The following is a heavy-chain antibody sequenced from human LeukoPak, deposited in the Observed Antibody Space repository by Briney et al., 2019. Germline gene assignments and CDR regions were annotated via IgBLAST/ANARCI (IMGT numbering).Heavy chain of an antibody. Sequence: GGSLRLSCVASGFTFDDYGMSWVRQVPGKGLEWVCGINWNGGSTGYADSVKGRFTISRDSAKNSLYVQMKSLRADDTAFYYCARRTLVGAGFDYWGQGTLVTVSS. CDR3: ARRTLVGAGFDY. V-gene: IGHV3-20*04. CDR1: GFTFDDYG. J-gene: IGHJ4*02. D-gene: IGHD1-26*01. CDR2: INWNGGST.